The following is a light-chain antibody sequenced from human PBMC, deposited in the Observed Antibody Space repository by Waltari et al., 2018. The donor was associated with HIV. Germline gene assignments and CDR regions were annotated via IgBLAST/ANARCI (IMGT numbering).Light chain of an antibody. Sequence: EIVLTQSPATLSLSPGERATLSCRASQSVRVHLAWYQQKPAQAPRLLIFHASSRATGVPARFSASGSGTEFTLTISSLQSEDFAVYYCQQYENWPPLTFGGGTKVEIK. CDR2: HAS. V-gene: IGKV3-15*01. J-gene: IGKJ4*01. CDR3: QQYENWPPLT. CDR1: QSVRVH.